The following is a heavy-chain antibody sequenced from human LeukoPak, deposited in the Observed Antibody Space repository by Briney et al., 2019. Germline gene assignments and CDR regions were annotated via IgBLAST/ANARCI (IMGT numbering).Heavy chain of an antibody. CDR2: IYTSGST. J-gene: IGHJ4*02. D-gene: IGHD6-19*01. CDR3: AREQTPKQWLVR. CDR1: GGSISSGSYY. V-gene: IGHV4-61*02. Sequence: PSQTLSLTCTVSGGSISSGSYYWSWIRQPAGKGLEWIGRIYTSGSTNYNPSLKSRVTISVDTSKNQFSLKLSSVTAADTAVYYCAREQTPKQWLVRWGQGTLVTVSS.